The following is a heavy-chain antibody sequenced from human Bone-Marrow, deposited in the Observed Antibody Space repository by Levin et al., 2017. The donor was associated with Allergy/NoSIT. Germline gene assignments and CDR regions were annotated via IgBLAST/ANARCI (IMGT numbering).Heavy chain of an antibody. D-gene: IGHD2-15*01. V-gene: IGHV3-73*01. CDR3: TSRAPSGYCSGGSCFLDDAFDI. CDR1: GFTFCGSA. CDR2: IRSKANSYAT. J-gene: IGHJ3*02. Sequence: GESLKISCAASGFTFCGSAMHWVRQASGKGLEWVGRIRSKANSYATAYAASVKGRFTISRDDSKNTAYLQMNSLKTEDTAVYYCTSRAPSGYCSGGSCFLDDAFDIWGQGTMVTVSS.